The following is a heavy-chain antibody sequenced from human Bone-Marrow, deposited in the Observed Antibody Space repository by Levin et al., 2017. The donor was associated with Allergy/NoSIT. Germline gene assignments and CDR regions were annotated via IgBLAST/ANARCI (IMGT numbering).Heavy chain of an antibody. CDR1: GFSFGDFG. CDR3: ARDPSSMVSLDYGMDV. D-gene: IGHD3-10*01. J-gene: IGHJ6*02. V-gene: IGHV3-20*04. Sequence: GGSLRLSCAASGFSFGDFGMSWVRQVPGKGPEWVSGITWNGGITGYADSVKGRFTISRDNAKNSLYLQMNSLTAEDTALSYCARDPSSMVSLDYGMDVWGQGTTVMVAS. CDR2: ITWNGGIT.